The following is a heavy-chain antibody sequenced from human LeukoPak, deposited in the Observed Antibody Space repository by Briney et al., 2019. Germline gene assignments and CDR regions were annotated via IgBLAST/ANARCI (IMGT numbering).Heavy chain of an antibody. D-gene: IGHD3-22*01. CDR2: ISSSGSTT. CDR3: ARSPPHITMIVVVPNAFDI. J-gene: IGHJ3*02. Sequence: GGSLRLSCAASGFTFSSYEMNWVRQAPGKGLEWVSYISSSGSTTYYADSVKGRFTISRDNSKNTLYLQMNSLRAEDTAVYYCARSPPHITMIVVVPNAFDIWGQGTMVTVSS. V-gene: IGHV3-48*03. CDR1: GFTFSSYE.